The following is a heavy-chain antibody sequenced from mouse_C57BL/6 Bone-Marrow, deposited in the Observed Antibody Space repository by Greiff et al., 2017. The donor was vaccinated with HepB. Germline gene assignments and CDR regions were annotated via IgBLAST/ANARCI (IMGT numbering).Heavy chain of an antibody. J-gene: IGHJ1*03. CDR3: ARDDGSKGNWYFDV. V-gene: IGHV1-64*01. CDR1: GYTFTSYW. Sequence: VQLQQPGAELVKPGASVKLSCKASGYTFTSYWMHWVKQRPGQGLEWIGMIHPNSGSTNYNEKFKSKATLTVDKSSSTAYMQLSSLTSEDSAVYYGARDDGSKGNWYFDVWGTGTTVTVSS. CDR2: IHPNSGST. D-gene: IGHD1-1*01.